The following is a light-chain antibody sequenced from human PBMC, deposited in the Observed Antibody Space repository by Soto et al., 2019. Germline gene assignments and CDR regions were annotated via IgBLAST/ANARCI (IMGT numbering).Light chain of an antibody. V-gene: IGLV4-69*01. CDR1: SGHSSYA. Sequence: QPVLTQSPSASASLGASVKLTCTLSSGHSSYAIAWHQQQPEKGPRYLMKLNSDGSHSKGDGIPDRFSGSSSGAERYLTISSLQSEDEADYYCQTGGTYGVFGGGTKVTVL. CDR2: LNSDGSH. CDR3: QTGGTYGV. J-gene: IGLJ2*01.